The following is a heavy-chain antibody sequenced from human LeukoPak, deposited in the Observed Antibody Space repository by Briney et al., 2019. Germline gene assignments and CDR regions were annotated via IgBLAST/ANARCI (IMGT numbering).Heavy chain of an antibody. D-gene: IGHD2-2*01. Sequence: SETLSLTYAVYGGSFSGCYWSWLRMPPGKGLELIGEINHSGSTNYNPSLKSRVIISVDTSKNQFSLKLSSVTAADTAVYYCARGRGAYQLLFRAYFDYWGQGTLVTVSS. J-gene: IGHJ4*02. V-gene: IGHV4-34*01. CDR2: INHSGST. CDR3: ARGRGAYQLLFRAYFDY. CDR1: GGSFSGCY.